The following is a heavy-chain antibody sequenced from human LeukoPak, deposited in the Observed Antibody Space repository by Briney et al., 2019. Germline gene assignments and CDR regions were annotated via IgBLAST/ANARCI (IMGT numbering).Heavy chain of an antibody. J-gene: IGHJ6*02. V-gene: IGHV2-70*11. Sequence: FSPTLLKPTQTLTLTCTFSGFSLSTSGMCVSWIRQPPGKALEWLARIDWDDDKYYSTSLKTKLTISKDTSKNQVVLTMTNMDPVDTATYYCARVRFLREYYYYGMDVWGQGTTVTVSS. D-gene: IGHD3-3*01. CDR2: IDWDDDK. CDR1: GFSLSTSGMC. CDR3: ARVRFLREYYYYGMDV.